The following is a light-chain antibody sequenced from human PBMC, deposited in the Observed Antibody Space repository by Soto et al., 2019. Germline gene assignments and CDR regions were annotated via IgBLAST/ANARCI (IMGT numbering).Light chain of an antibody. Sequence: EIVLTQSPGTVSLSPGQRVTLSCRASQSIDNNHLAWYQKKPGQAPRLLIHGTSNRATGIPDRFSGSGSGTDFTLTFTRLEPEDFAVYYCEYYGSSITFGGGTKVE. J-gene: IGKJ4*01. CDR3: EYYGSSIT. CDR2: GTS. V-gene: IGKV3-20*01. CDR1: QSIDNNH.